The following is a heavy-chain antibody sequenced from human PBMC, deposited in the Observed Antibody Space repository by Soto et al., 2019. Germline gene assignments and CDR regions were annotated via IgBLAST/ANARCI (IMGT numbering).Heavy chain of an antibody. D-gene: IGHD2-15*01. Sequence: PSETLSLTCTVSGGSISSYYWSWIRQPAGKGLEWIGRIYYSGSTNYNPSLKSRVTISVDTSKNQFSLKLSSVTAADTAVYYCARDRGDCSGGSCYIEYYYYYGMDVWRQGTTVTVSS. J-gene: IGHJ6*02. CDR2: IYYSGST. V-gene: IGHV4-4*07. CDR3: ARDRGDCSGGSCYIEYYYYYGMDV. CDR1: GGSISSYY.